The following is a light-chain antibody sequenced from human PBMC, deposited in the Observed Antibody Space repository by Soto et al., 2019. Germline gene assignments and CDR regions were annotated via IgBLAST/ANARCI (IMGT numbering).Light chain of an antibody. J-gene: IGKJ1*01. V-gene: IGKV3-20*01. CDR3: QQYGSSPRP. CDR2: DAS. Sequence: EFVLTQSPGTLSLSPGERATLSGRASQTVRNNYLAWYQQKPGQAPRLLIYDASSRATGIPDRFSGGGSGTDFTLTISRMEHEDFAVYYCQQYGSSPRPFGQGTQVDIK. CDR1: QTVRNNY.